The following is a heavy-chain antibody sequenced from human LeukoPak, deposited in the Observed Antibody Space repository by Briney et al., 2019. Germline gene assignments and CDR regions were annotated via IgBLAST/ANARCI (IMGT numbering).Heavy chain of an antibody. J-gene: IGHJ6*02. CDR3: ARGLLLVRGGHYGMDV. V-gene: IGHV4-34*01. CDR2: IHHSGST. CDR1: GGSFSGYY. D-gene: IGHD3-10*01. Sequence: PSETLSLTCAVYGGSFSGYYWSWFRQPPGKGLEWIGEIHHSGSTGYSPSLKSRVTISVDTSKNQFSLKVNSVTAADTAVYYCARGLLLVRGGHYGMDVWGQGTTVTVSS.